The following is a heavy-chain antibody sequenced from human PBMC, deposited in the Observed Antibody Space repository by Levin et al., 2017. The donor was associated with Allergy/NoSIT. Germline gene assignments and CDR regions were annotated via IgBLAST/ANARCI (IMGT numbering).Heavy chain of an antibody. Sequence: GGSLRLSCAASGFTFSSYSMNWVRQAPGKGLEWVSSISSSSSYIYYADSVKGRFTISRDNAKNSLYLQMNSLRAEDTAVYYCARSVTDIVVVVAAEYYFDYWGQGTLVTVSS. CDR2: ISSSSSYI. CDR1: GFTFSSYS. V-gene: IGHV3-21*01. CDR3: ARSVTDIVVVVAAEYYFDY. J-gene: IGHJ4*02. D-gene: IGHD2-15*01.